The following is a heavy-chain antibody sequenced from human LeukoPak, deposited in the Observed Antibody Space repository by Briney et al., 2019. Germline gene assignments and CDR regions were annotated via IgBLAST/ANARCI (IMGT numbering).Heavy chain of an antibody. V-gene: IGHV3-48*03. CDR2: ISTSSNTI. Sequence: ETGGSLRLSCVASGFSFSSYEMNWIRQAPGKGLEWISYISTSSNTIYDADSVRGRFTISRDNAKDSLYLQMNSLRAEGTAIYYCATRQSMFAFETWGQGTMVTVSS. J-gene: IGHJ3*02. CDR1: GFSFSSYE. D-gene: IGHD3-10*02. CDR3: ATRQSMFAFET.